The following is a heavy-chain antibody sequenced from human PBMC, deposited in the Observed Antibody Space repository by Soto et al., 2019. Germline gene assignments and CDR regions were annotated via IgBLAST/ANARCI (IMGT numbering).Heavy chain of an antibody. J-gene: IGHJ5*02. CDR2: INHSGST. CDR3: ARGPIDNWFDP. Sequence: QVQLQQWGAGLLKPSETLSLTCAVYGGSFSGYYWSWIRQPPGKGLEWIGEINHSGSTNYNPSLKSRATISVDTSKNQFSLKLSSVTAADTAVYYCARGPIDNWFDPWGQGTLVTVSS. CDR1: GGSFSGYY. V-gene: IGHV4-34*01.